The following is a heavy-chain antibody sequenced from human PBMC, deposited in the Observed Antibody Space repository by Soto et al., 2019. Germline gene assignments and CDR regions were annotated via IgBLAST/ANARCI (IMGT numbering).Heavy chain of an antibody. CDR1: GDSVSSSNYY. CDR2: IYYGGST. V-gene: IGHV4-39*01. J-gene: IGHJ6*02. Sequence: PSETLSLTCTVSGDSVSSSNYYWGWIRQPPGKGLEWIGSIYYGGSTFYNPSLKSRVTISVDTSKNQFSLRLSSVTAADTAVYYCSKTDYYCYGMDVWGQGTTVTVSS. CDR3: SKTDYYCYGMDV.